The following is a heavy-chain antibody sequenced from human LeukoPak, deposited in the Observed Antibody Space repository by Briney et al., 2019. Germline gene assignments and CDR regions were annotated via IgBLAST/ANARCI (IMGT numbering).Heavy chain of an antibody. Sequence: GGSLRLSCAAFGFTFSSYGMHWVRQTPGKGLEWVAFIRHDGSYQQYADSVKGRFTVSRDNSKDMVYLQMNSLRTEDTAVYYCAKGVNYSPSGTFDYWGQGTLVTVSS. CDR1: GFTFSSYG. V-gene: IGHV3-30*02. CDR3: AKGVNYSPSGTFDY. CDR2: IRHDGSYQ. J-gene: IGHJ4*02. D-gene: IGHD3-10*01.